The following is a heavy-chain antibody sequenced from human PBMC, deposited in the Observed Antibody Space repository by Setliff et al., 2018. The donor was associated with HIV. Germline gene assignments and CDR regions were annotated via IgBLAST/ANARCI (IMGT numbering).Heavy chain of an antibody. CDR2: ISDSGGST. Sequence: CAASGFTFSSYAMSWVRQAPGKGLEWVSGISDSGGSTYYAASVRGRFTISRDNTRKSVYLEMNGLRAEDTAVYYCTTGEILPHFPYWGQGTLVTVSS. D-gene: IGHD3-10*01. V-gene: IGHV3-23*01. CDR3: TTGEILPHFPY. CDR1: GFTFSSYA. J-gene: IGHJ4*02.